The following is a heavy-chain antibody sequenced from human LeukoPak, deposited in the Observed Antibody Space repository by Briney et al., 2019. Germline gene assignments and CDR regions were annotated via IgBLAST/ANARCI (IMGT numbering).Heavy chain of an antibody. CDR1: GFTFSSYT. V-gene: IGHV3-21*01. D-gene: IGHD3/OR15-3a*01. J-gene: IGHJ5*02. CDR2: ISSTSTYT. CDR3: ARDGQVNWFDP. Sequence: RPGGSLRLSCAASGFTFSSYTMNWVRQAPGKGLEWVSAISSTSTYTYYADSLKGRLTISRDNAKNSLYLQMNSLRVEDTAVYYCARDGQVNWFDPWGQGTLVTVSS.